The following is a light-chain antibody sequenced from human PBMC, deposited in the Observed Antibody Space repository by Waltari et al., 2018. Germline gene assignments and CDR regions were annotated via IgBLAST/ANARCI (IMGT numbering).Light chain of an antibody. CDR1: QGISSW. Sequence: DIQMTQSPSSVSASVGDRVATTCRASQGISSWLAWYQQKPGKAPKLLIYTASTLQSGVPSRFSASGSGTDFTLTISSLQPEDIATYYCQHSNSYPFTFGQGTKLELK. CDR2: TAS. V-gene: IGKV1-12*01. J-gene: IGKJ2*01. CDR3: QHSNSYPFT.